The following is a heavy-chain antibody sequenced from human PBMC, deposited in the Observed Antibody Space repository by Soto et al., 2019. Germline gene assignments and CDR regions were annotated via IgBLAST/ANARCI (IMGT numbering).Heavy chain of an antibody. D-gene: IGHD2-2*02. Sequence: SVPLSHTCPVAGGYGTGFYWRWIRTKQGKGLEWIGYIFHTGIPTSNPSLQGRVNISPDTSNNRISLRLSSVTAADTAVYYCARDSGFCGPRCYRNNWFAPRGQGTLFTF. CDR2: IFHTGIP. J-gene: IGHJ5*02. CDR1: GGYGTGFY. V-gene: IGHV4-59*02. CDR3: ARDSGFCGPRCYRNNWFAP.